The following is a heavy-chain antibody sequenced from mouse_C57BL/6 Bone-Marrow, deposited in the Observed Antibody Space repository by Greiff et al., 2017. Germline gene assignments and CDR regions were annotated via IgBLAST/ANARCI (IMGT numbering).Heavy chain of an antibody. CDR3: AREDYGSPWYFDV. D-gene: IGHD1-1*01. CDR2: INTNNGGF. Sequence: EVQLQHSGPGLVKPGASVKISCKASGFTFTDYYMNWVNRSHGKSLEWIGDINTNNGGFTYNQKVRDKATLTVDKSNSTAYMELRSLTSEDSAVYYCAREDYGSPWYFDVWGTGTTVTVSS. J-gene: IGHJ1*03. CDR1: GFTFTDYY. V-gene: IGHV1-26*01.